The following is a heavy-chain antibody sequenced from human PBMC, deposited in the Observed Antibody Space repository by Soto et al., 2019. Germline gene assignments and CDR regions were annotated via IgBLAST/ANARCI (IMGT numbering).Heavy chain of an antibody. CDR1: GGSFSGYY. D-gene: IGHD3-10*01. CDR2: INHSGST. Sequence: QVQLQQWGAGLLKPSETLSLTCAVYGGSFSGYYWSWIRQPPGKGLEWIGEINHSGSTNYNPSLKSRVTISVDTSKNQFSLKLSSVTAADTAVYYCARVHSYYYGSGRYYFDYWGQGTLVTVSS. V-gene: IGHV4-34*01. J-gene: IGHJ4*02. CDR3: ARVHSYYYGSGRYYFDY.